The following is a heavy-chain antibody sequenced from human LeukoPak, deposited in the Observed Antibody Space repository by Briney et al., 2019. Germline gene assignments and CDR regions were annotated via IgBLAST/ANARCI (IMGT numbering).Heavy chain of an antibody. CDR1: GFTFSSYD. V-gene: IGHV3-13*01. CDR3: AKAPLGRCSGAICYYFDY. D-gene: IGHD2-15*01. Sequence: GGSLRLSCAASGFTFSSYDMHWVRQATGKGLEWVSGIGTAGDTYYPGSVKGRFTISRENAKNSLYLQMNSLRAEDAAVYYCAKAPLGRCSGAICYYFDYWGQGTLVTVSS. J-gene: IGHJ4*02. CDR2: IGTAGDT.